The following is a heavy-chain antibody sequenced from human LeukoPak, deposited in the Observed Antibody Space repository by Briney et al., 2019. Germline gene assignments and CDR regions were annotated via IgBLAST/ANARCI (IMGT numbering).Heavy chain of an antibody. J-gene: IGHJ4*02. CDR2: ISWNSGSI. V-gene: IGHV3-9*01. CDR3: ARQGGSYYGSGSYFDY. CDR1: GFTFDDYA. Sequence: GGSLRLSCAASGFTFDDYAMHWVRQAPGKGLEWVSGISWNSGSIGYADSVKGRFTISRDNAKNSLYLQMNSLRAEDTAVYYCARQGGSYYGSGSYFDYWGQGTLVTVSS. D-gene: IGHD3-10*01.